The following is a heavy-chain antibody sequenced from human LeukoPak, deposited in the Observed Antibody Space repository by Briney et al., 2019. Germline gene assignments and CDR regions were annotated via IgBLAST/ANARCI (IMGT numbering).Heavy chain of an antibody. V-gene: IGHV3-7*01. Sequence: GGSLRLSCAVSGFRLSTYRMSWVRQAPAKGLEWLTNIKQDGSEKYYVDSVKGRFTISRDNAKNSLYLQMNSLRTEDTAVYYCARDGVSAALDVWGKGTTVTVSS. J-gene: IGHJ6*04. CDR1: GFRLSTYR. D-gene: IGHD2-2*01. CDR3: ARDGVSAALDV. CDR2: IKQDGSEK.